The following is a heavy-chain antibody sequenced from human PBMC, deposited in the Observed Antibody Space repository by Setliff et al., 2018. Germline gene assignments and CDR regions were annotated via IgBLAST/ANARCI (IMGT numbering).Heavy chain of an antibody. CDR1: GFTFTSYD. CDR2: ISGTGATT. CDR3: AKELIEVMMTGLEF. V-gene: IGHV3-23*01. D-gene: IGHD3-22*01. J-gene: IGHJ4*02. Sequence: GGSLRLSCAASGFTFTSYDMSWVRQAPGKGLEWVSGISGTGATTNYADSVKGRFTISRDNSKNTVYLQMNSLRPEDTAVYYCAKELIEVMMTGLEFWGQGTMVTVSS.